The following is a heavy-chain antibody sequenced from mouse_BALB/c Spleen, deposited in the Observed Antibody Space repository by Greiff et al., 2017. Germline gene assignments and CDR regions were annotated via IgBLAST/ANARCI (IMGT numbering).Heavy chain of an antibody. D-gene: IGHD1-1*01. J-gene: IGHJ3*01. CDR1: GYSFTGYN. CDR3: ARSGIYYGSSYGEAWFAY. V-gene: IGHV1-39*01. CDR2: IDPYYGGT. Sequence: VQLKESGPELEKPGASVKISCKASGYSFTGYNMNWVKQSNGKSLEWIGNIDPYYGGTSYNQKFKGKATLTVDKSSSTDYMQLKSLTSEDSAVYYCARSGIYYGSSYGEAWFAYWGQGTLVTVSA.